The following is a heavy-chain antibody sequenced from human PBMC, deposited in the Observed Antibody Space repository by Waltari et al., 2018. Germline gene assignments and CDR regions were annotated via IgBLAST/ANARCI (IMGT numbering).Heavy chain of an antibody. Sequence: QVQLVESGGGVVQSGRSLRLSCSASGFSLSKDAVHWVRQAPGKGLEWVGVTSPDGFNKYYADSVQGRFTISRDRSLQMSALRSEDTAVYYCARGGSDRAPLDYWGRGTLVTVSS. J-gene: IGHJ4*02. D-gene: IGHD1-1*01. V-gene: IGHV3-30*15. CDR1: GFSLSKDA. CDR2: TSPDGFNK. CDR3: ARGGSDRAPLDY.